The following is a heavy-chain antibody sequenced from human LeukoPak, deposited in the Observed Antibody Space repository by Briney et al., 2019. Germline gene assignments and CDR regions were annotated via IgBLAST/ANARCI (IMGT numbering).Heavy chain of an antibody. D-gene: IGHD3-22*01. CDR1: GYTFTGYY. Sequence: ASVKVSCKASGYTFTGYYMHWVRQAPGQGLEWMGWINPNSGGTNYAQKFQGRVTMTRDTSISTAYMELSRLRSDDTAVYYCARGDYYDSSGYYSYFDYWGQGTLVTASS. CDR3: ARGDYYDSSGYYSYFDY. CDR2: INPNSGGT. V-gene: IGHV1-2*02. J-gene: IGHJ4*02.